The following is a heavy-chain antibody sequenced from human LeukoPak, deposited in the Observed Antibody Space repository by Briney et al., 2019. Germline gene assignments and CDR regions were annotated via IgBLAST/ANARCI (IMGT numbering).Heavy chain of an antibody. CDR3: ARGESVLLWFGALLYPDY. CDR2: INPSGGST. J-gene: IGHJ4*02. V-gene: IGHV1-46*01. D-gene: IGHD3-10*01. Sequence: ASVKVSCKASGYTFTSYYMHWVRQAPGQGLEWMGIINPSGGSTSYAQKFPGRVTMTRDMSTSTVYMELSSVRSEDTAVYYCARGESVLLWFGALLYPDYWGQGTLVTVSS. CDR1: GYTFTSYY.